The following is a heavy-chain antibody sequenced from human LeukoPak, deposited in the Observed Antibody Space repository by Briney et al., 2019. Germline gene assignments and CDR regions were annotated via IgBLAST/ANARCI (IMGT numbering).Heavy chain of an antibody. Sequence: GGSLRLSCAAFGFTVSSNYMSWVRQAPGKGLEWVSVFGGGGTYYGDSVRGRFTISRDNSKNTLYLQMNSLRAEDTAVYYCARGLRTLYGMDVWGQGTTVTVSS. CDR3: ARGLRTLYGMDV. CDR1: GFTVSSNY. D-gene: IGHD2-2*01. CDR2: FGGGGT. J-gene: IGHJ6*02. V-gene: IGHV3-53*01.